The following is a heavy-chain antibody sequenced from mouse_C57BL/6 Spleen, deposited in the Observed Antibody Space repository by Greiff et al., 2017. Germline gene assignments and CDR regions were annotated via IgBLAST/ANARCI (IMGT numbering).Heavy chain of an antibody. J-gene: IGHJ3*01. CDR2: ISYSGST. D-gene: IGHD1-1*01. CDR3: ASLITTVVEGAWFAY. CDR1: GYSITSDY. V-gene: IGHV3-8*01. Sequence: EVKLQESGPGLAKPSQTLSLTCSVTGYSITSDYWNWIRKFPGNKLEYMGYISYSGSTYYNPSLKSRISITRDTSKNQYYLQLNSVTTEDTATYYCASLITTVVEGAWFAYWGQGTLVTVSA.